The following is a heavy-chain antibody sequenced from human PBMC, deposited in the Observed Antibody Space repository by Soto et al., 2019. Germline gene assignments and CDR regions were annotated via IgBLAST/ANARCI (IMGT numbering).Heavy chain of an antibody. D-gene: IGHD2-2*03. CDR3: ASKRNGYCSRTSCITRASAY. V-gene: IGHV1-69*02. J-gene: IGHJ4*02. CDR1: GGTFSSYT. Sequence: GASVKVSCKASGGTFSSYTISWVRQAPGQGLEWMGRIIPILGIANYAQKFQGRVTITADKSTSTAYMELSSLRSEDTAVYSCASKRNGYCSRTSCITRASAYWGQATLVTVSS. CDR2: IIPILGIA.